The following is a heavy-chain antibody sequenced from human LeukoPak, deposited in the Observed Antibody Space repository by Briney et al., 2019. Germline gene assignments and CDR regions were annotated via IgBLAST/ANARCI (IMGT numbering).Heavy chain of an antibody. V-gene: IGHV3-9*01. CDR3: AKDKKKGFGELVDY. D-gene: IGHD3-10*01. Sequence: GRSLRLSCAASGFTFDDYAMHWVRQAPGKGLEWVSGISWNSGSIGYADSVKGRFTISRDNAKNSLYLQMNSLRAEDTAFYYCAKDKKKGFGELVDYWGQGTLVTVSS. J-gene: IGHJ4*02. CDR1: GFTFDDYA. CDR2: ISWNSGSI.